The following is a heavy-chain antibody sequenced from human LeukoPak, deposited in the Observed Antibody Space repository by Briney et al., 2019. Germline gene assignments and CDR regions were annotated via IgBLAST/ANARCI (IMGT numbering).Heavy chain of an antibody. Sequence: GGSLRLSCAASGFIVSSSYMSWVRQAPGQGLEWVSVIYSDSGTSFAGNTYYADSVEGRFTVSRDNSKNTLYLQMNSLRTEDTAVYYCARDGSTGWHYFEYWGQGTLVTVSS. CDR3: ARDGSTGWHYFEY. J-gene: IGHJ4*02. CDR2: IYSDSG. CDR1: GFIVSSSY. D-gene: IGHD6-19*01. V-gene: IGHV3-23*01.